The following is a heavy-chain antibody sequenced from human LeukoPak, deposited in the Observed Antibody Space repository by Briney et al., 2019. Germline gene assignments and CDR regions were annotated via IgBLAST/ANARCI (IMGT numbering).Heavy chain of an antibody. CDR3: ARDGGSGWFDY. D-gene: IGHD6-19*01. V-gene: IGHV4-4*07. CDR1: GASISSYY. CDR2: IDGSGNT. Sequence: SETLSLTCTVSGASISSYYWSWIRQPAGKGLEWIGRIDGSGNTNYNPSLKSRISVSVDTFKNQVSLKLSYVTAADTAVYYCARDGGSGWFDYWGQGTLVTVSS. J-gene: IGHJ4*02.